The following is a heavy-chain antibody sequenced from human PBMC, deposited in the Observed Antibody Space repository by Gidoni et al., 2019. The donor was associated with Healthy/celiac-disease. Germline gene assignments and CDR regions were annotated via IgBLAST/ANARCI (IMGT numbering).Heavy chain of an antibody. J-gene: IGHJ5*02. CDR2: INHSGST. V-gene: IGHV4-34*01. CDR1: GGSFSGYY. CDR3: ARGLYSSSWNPRSTYNWFDP. Sequence: QVQLQQWGAGLLKPSETLSLTCAVYGGSFSGYYWSWIRQPPGKGLEWSGEINHSGSTNYNPSLKSRVTISVDTSKNQFSLKLSSVTAADTAVYYCARGLYSSSWNPRSTYNWFDPWGQGTLVTVSS. D-gene: IGHD6-13*01.